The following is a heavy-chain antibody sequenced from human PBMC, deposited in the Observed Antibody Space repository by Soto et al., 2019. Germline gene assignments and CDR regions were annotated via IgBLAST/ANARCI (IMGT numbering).Heavy chain of an antibody. Sequence: QVQLVESGGGVVQPGRSLRLSCAASGFTFSSYGMHWIRQAPGKGLEWVAVISYDGSNKYYADSVKGRFTISRDNSKNTLYLQMNSLRAEDTAVYYCAKDPGRYCSSTSCYTTFDYWGQGTLVTVSS. D-gene: IGHD2-2*02. V-gene: IGHV3-30*18. CDR3: AKDPGRYCSSTSCYTTFDY. CDR1: GFTFSSYG. J-gene: IGHJ4*02. CDR2: ISYDGSNK.